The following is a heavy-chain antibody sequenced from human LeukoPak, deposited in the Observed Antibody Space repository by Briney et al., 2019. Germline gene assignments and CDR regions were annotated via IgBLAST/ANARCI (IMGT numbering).Heavy chain of an antibody. D-gene: IGHD6-13*01. J-gene: IGHJ5*02. CDR1: GFTFSSYA. CDR3: AREGQQLVWRNWFVP. V-gene: IGHV3-30-3*01. CDR2: ISYDGSNK. Sequence: GRSLRLSCAASGFTFSSYAMHWVRQAPGKGLEWVAVISYDGSNKYYADSVKGRFTISRDNSKNTLYLQMNSLRAEDTAVYYCAREGQQLVWRNWFVPWGQGTLVTVSS.